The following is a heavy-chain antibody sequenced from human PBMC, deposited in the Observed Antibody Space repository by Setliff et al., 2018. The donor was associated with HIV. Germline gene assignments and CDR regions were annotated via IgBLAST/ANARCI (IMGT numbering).Heavy chain of an antibody. CDR3: ACRYYDLWSNYYTGIPY. CDR2: VYFNGIT. J-gene: IGHJ4*02. D-gene: IGHD3-3*01. CDR1: GDSVSSRKYY. V-gene: IGHV4-39*01. Sequence: SETLSLTCSVSGDSVSSRKYYWGWIRQSPGKGLEWIGSVYFNGITHDNPSLKSRVTTSVDTSRNQFSLKLTSMTAADTSVYYCACRYYDLWSNYYTGIPYWGQGTLVTVSS.